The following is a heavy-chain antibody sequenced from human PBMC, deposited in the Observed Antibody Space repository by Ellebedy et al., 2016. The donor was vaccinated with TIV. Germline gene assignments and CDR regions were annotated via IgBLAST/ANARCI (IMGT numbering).Heavy chain of an antibody. CDR1: GFTFSSYA. Sequence: GESLKISCAASGFTFSSYAMNWIRQAPGKGLVWVSGINGDGTTTTYADSVKGRFTISRDNAKNTLYLQMNSLRVEDTAVYFCARRKREGDYDYFGFDHWGQGTLVTVSS. CDR3: ARRKREGDYDYFGFDH. D-gene: IGHD5-12*01. V-gene: IGHV3-74*03. J-gene: IGHJ4*02. CDR2: INGDGTTT.